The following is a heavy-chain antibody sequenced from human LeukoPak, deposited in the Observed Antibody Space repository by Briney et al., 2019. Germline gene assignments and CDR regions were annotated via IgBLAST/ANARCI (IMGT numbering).Heavy chain of an antibody. V-gene: IGHV1-69*05. J-gene: IGHJ3*02. CDR3: ARAVGYSYGALDAFDI. Sequence: GASVKVSCKASGGTFISYAISWVRQAPGQGLEWMGGIIPIFGTANYAQKFQGRVTITTDESTSTAYMELSSLRSEDTAVYYCARAVGYSYGALDAFDIWGQGTMVTVSS. D-gene: IGHD5-18*01. CDR1: GGTFISYA. CDR2: IIPIFGTA.